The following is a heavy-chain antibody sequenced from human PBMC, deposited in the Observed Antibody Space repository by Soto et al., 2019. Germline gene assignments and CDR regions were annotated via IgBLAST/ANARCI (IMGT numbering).Heavy chain of an antibody. J-gene: IGHJ4*02. CDR1: GLTASGFD. D-gene: IGHD3-10*01. V-gene: IGHV3-30*18. Sequence: QVQLVESGGGAVQPGRSLRLSCAASGLTASGFDMPWHWVRQAPGKGLEWVAVVSFDGRNEKYADSVRGRLTISRDNSKNTLYLQMNSLRVEDTAVYYCVKNGGPVRGLTPRYYFDSWGQGTLVTVSS. CDR2: VSFDGRNE. CDR3: VKNGGPVRGLTPRYYFDS.